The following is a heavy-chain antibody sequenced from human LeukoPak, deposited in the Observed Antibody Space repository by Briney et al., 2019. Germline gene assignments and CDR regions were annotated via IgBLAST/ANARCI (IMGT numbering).Heavy chain of an antibody. J-gene: IGHJ4*02. Sequence: GGSLRLSCTASGFTFGDYAMSWVRQAPGKGLEWVGFIRSKAYGGTTEYAASVKGRFTISRDDSKSIAYLHMNSLKTEDTAVYYCPRHHADYGNYVSRSFDYWGQGTLVTASS. V-gene: IGHV3-49*04. CDR1: GFTFGDYA. CDR3: PRHHADYGNYVSRSFDY. CDR2: IRSKAYGGTT. D-gene: IGHD4-11*01.